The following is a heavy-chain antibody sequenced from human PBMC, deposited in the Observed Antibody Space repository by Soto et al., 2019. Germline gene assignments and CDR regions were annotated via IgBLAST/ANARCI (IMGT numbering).Heavy chain of an antibody. J-gene: IGHJ6*04. CDR3: AVTVVPAASSYYGMDV. Sequence: GASVKVSCKASGYSFTGYYMHWVRQAPGQGLEWMGWINPNSGGTNYAQKFQGWVTMTRDTSISTAYMELSRLRSDDTAVDYCAVTVVPAASSYYGMDVWGKGTKVT. D-gene: IGHD2-2*01. CDR2: INPNSGGT. CDR1: GYSFTGYY. V-gene: IGHV1-2*04.